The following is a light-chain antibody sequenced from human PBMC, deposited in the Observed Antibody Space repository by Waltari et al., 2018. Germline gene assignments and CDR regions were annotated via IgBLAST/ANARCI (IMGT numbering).Light chain of an antibody. CDR2: EAS. CDR3: QQRSNWPPLT. V-gene: IGKV3-11*01. Sequence: EIVLTQSPATLSLSPGERATLSCRASQSVSNFLAWYQQKPGQAPRLLLYEASKRATGIPARFSGSGSGTDFTLTISSLEPEDFAVYYCQQRSNWPPLTFGGGTKVEIK. J-gene: IGKJ4*01. CDR1: QSVSNF.